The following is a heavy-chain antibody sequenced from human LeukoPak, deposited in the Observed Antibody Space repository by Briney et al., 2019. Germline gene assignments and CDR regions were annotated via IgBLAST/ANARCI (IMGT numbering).Heavy chain of an antibody. D-gene: IGHD3-9*01. J-gene: IGHJ4*02. CDR2: ISAYNGNT. CDR3: ARDHSPRYFDWFRSGDY. Sequence: GASVKVPCKASGYTFTSYGISWVRQAPGQGLEWMGWISAYNGNTNYAQKLQGRVTMTTDTSTSTAYMELRSLRSDDTAVYYCARDHSPRYFDWFRSGDYWGQGTLVTVSS. CDR1: GYTFTSYG. V-gene: IGHV1-18*01.